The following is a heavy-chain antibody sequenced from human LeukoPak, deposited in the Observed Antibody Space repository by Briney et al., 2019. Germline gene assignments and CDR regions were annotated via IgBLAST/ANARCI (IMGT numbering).Heavy chain of an antibody. CDR3: ARGLSADY. D-gene: IGHD1-26*01. J-gene: IGHJ4*02. V-gene: IGHV1-2*02. CDR1: GYSFTSYG. Sequence: ASVKVSCKASGYSFTSYGISWVRQAPGQGLEWMGWINPNSGGTNYAQKFQGRVTMTRDTSISTAYMELSRLRSDDTAVYYCARGLSADYWGQGTLVTVSS. CDR2: INPNSGGT.